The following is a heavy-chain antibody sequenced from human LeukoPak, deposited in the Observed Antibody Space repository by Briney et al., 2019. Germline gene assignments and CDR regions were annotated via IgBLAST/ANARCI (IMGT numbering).Heavy chain of an antibody. D-gene: IGHD3-10*01. CDR1: GFTFSSYS. Sequence: GGSLRLSCAASGFTFSSYSMNWVRQAPGKGLEWVSSISSSSSYIYYADSVKGRFTISRDNAKNSLYLQMNSLRAEDTAVYYCARDHVWFGEMTPTGMDVWGKGTTVTVSS. J-gene: IGHJ6*03. V-gene: IGHV3-21*01. CDR2: ISSSSSYI. CDR3: ARDHVWFGEMTPTGMDV.